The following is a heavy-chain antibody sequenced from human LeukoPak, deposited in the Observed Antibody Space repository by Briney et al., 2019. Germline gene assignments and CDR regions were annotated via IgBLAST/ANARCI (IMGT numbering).Heavy chain of an antibody. CDR1: AFTFSPYW. CDR3: ARDGALAY. CDR2: IKPDGSDK. J-gene: IGHJ4*02. D-gene: IGHD3-3*02. Sequence: GGSLRPSCATSAFTFSPYWMSWVRQAPGKGLEWVANIKPDGSDKNYMDSVKGRFTISRDNARNSLSLQMDSLSAEDTAVYYCARDGALAYWGQGTLVTVSS. V-gene: IGHV3-7*05.